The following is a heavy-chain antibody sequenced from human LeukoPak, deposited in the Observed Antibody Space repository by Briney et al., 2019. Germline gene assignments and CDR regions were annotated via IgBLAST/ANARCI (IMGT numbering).Heavy chain of an antibody. D-gene: IGHD6-13*01. CDR2: VRYDGSNK. J-gene: IGHJ4*02. CDR1: GFTFSSYG. Sequence: GGSLRLSCVASGFTFSSYGMHWVRQAPGKGLEWVAFVRYDGSNKYYADSVKGRFTISRGNSKNTMYLQMNSLRVEDTAVYYCAKDRGSSWTFDYWGQGTLVTVSS. CDR3: AKDRGSSWTFDY. V-gene: IGHV3-30*02.